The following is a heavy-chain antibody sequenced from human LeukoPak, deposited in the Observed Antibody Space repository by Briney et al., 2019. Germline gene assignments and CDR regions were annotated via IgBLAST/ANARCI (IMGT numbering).Heavy chain of an antibody. D-gene: IGHD3-16*01. Sequence: SETLSLTCTVSGGSISSSSYYWGWIRQPPGKGLEWIGSIYYSGSTYYNPSLKSRVTISVDTSKNQFSLKLSSVTAADTAVYYCARQRAGGHDYWGQGTLVTVSS. V-gene: IGHV4-39*01. CDR3: ARQRAGGHDY. CDR2: IYYSGST. CDR1: GGSISSSSYY. J-gene: IGHJ4*02.